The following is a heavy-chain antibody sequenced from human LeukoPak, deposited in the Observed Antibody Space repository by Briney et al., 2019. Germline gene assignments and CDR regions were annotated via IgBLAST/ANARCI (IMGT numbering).Heavy chain of an antibody. CDR1: GDSVSSSSAT. D-gene: IGHD5-18*01. CDR2: TYYRSKWYN. CDR3: TRAGSYGYYWYSDL. Sequence: SQTLSLTCAISGDSVSSSSATWNWIRQSPSRGLEWQGRTYYRSKWYNDYAVSVKSRITINPDTSKNQFSLQLNSVTPEDTAVYYCTRAGSYGYYWYSDLWGRGTLVTVSS. J-gene: IGHJ2*01. V-gene: IGHV6-1*01.